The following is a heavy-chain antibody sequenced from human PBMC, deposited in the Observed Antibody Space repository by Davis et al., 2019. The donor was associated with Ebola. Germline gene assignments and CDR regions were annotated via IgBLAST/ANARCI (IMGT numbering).Heavy chain of an antibody. CDR3: TRHFVGKLFGMDV. CDR2: IYPGDSET. J-gene: IGHJ6*02. D-gene: IGHD4-23*01. Sequence: QVSCNGSRYSFTSYWIAWVRQMPGKGLECMGIIYPGDSETRYSPSFRGHVTITTDKSINTAYLQWNSLKASDTAMYFCTRHFVGKLFGMDVWGQGTMVIVAS. V-gene: IGHV5-51*01. CDR1: RYSFTSYW.